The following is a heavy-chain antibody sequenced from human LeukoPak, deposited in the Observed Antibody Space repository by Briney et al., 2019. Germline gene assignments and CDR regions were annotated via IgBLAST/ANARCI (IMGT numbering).Heavy chain of an antibody. CDR1: GYTLTELS. CDR3: ATSDIWGSYRLFDY. Sequence: ASVKVSCKVSGYTLTELSMHWVRQAPGKGLERMGGFDPEDGETIYAQKFQGRVTMTEDTSTDTAYMELSSLRSEDTAVYYCATSDIWGSYRLFDYWGQGTLVTVSS. D-gene: IGHD3-16*02. V-gene: IGHV1-24*01. CDR2: FDPEDGET. J-gene: IGHJ4*02.